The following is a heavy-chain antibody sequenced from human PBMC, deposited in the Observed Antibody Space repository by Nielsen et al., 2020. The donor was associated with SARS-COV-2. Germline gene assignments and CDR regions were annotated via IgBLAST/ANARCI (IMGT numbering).Heavy chain of an antibody. D-gene: IGHD3-9*01. CDR3: AKGAPSGRYYDILTGYYYYGMDV. CDR1: GFTFSDHY. J-gene: IGHJ6*02. V-gene: IGHV3-69-1*01. Sequence: GESLKISCAASGFTFSDHYMTWIRQTPGKGLEWISYITNTGAEYYADSVKGRFTISRDNSKNTLYLQMNSLRAEDTAVYYCAKGAPSGRYYDILTGYYYYGMDVWGQGTTVTVSS. CDR2: ITNTGAE.